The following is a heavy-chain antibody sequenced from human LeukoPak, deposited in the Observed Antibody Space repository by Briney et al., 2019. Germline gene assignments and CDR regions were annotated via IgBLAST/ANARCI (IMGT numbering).Heavy chain of an antibody. CDR1: GGSFSGYY. CDR2: INHSGST. V-gene: IGHV4-34*01. CDR3: ARILWQTYYFDY. D-gene: IGHD2-15*01. Sequence: SETLSLTCAVYGGSFSGYYWGWIRQPPGKGLEWIGEINHSGSTNYNPSLKSRVTISVDTSKNQFSLKLSSVTAADTAVYYCARILWQTYYFDYWGQGTLVTVSS. J-gene: IGHJ4*02.